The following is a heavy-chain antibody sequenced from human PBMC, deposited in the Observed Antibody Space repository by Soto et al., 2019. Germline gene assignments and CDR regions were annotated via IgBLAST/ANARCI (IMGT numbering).Heavy chain of an antibody. V-gene: IGHV3-30*18. Sequence: QVQLVESGGGVVQPGRSLRLSCAASGFTFSSYGMHWVRQAPGKGLEWVAVISYDGSNKYYADSVKGRFTISRDNSKNTLYLQMNSLRAEDTAVYYCAKDRFLEWSTTIIQDPFDYWGQGTLVTVSS. CDR1: GFTFSSYG. CDR2: ISYDGSNK. J-gene: IGHJ4*02. CDR3: AKDRFLEWSTTIIQDPFDY. D-gene: IGHD3-3*01.